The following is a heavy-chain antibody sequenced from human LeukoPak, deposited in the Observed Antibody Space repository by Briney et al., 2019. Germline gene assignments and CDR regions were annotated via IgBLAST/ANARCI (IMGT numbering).Heavy chain of an antibody. V-gene: IGHV4-31*03. CDR1: GGSISSGGYY. D-gene: IGHD3-22*01. Sequence: SQTLSLTCTVSGGSISSGGYYWSWIRQHPGKGLEWIGYIYYSGSTYYNPSLKSRVTISVDTSKNQFSLKLSSVTAVDTAVYYCARMMDYYDSSGYYTTNWFDPWGQGTLVTVSS. CDR3: ARMMDYYDSSGYYTTNWFDP. J-gene: IGHJ5*02. CDR2: IYYSGST.